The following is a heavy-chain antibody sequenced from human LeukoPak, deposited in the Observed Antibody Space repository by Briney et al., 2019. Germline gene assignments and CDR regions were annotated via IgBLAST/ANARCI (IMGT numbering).Heavy chain of an antibody. J-gene: IGHJ4*02. CDR1: GGSFSGYY. V-gene: IGHV4-34*01. CDR2: INHSGST. CDR3: ARGMTGDY. D-gene: IGHD3-9*01. Sequence: SETLSLTCAVYGGSFSGYYWSWIRQPPGKGLEWIGEINHSGSTNYNPSLKSRVTISVDTSKNQFSLKLSSVTAADTAVYYCARGMTGDYWGQGTLVTVSS.